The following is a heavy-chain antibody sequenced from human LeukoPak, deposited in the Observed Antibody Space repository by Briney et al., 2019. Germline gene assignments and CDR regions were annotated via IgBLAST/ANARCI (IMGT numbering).Heavy chain of an antibody. D-gene: IGHD6-19*01. V-gene: IGHV3-23*01. J-gene: IGHJ4*02. CDR2: FTGGEGIT. Sequence: GGSLRLSCAASGFTFSSYNMNWVRQAPGKGLEWVSTFTGGEGITHYADSVKGRFTISRDNSKNTLYLQMNSLRVEDTAVYYCAKDMGRGWCYFDYWGQGTLVTVSS. CDR3: AKDMGRGWCYFDY. CDR1: GFTFSSYN.